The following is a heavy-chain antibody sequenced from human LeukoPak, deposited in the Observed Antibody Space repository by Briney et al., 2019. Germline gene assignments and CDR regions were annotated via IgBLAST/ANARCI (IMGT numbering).Heavy chain of an antibody. D-gene: IGHD1-1*01. Sequence: GGSLRLSCAASGFTFSSYGMHWVRQAPGKGLEWVAVISYDGSNKYYADSVKGRFTISRDNSKNTLYLQMNSLRAEDTAVYYCARVLTGTAGYMDVWGKGTTVTVSS. J-gene: IGHJ6*03. V-gene: IGHV3-30*03. CDR3: ARVLTGTAGYMDV. CDR2: ISYDGSNK. CDR1: GFTFSSYG.